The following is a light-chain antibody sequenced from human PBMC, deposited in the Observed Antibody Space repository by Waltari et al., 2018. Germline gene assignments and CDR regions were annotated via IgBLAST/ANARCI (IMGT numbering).Light chain of an antibody. J-gene: IGLJ2*01. V-gene: IGLV1-47*01. CDR1: TSAFGPKT. CDR2: RNN. CDR3: AAWDNSLSRVI. Sequence: QSVLTQPPSASGTPGQRSTISCSTSTSAFGPKTVYWYQQLPGTAPKLLIYRNNQRPSGVPDRFSGSKSGTSASLAIGGLRSEDEAYYYCAAWDNSLSRVIFGGGTKLSVL.